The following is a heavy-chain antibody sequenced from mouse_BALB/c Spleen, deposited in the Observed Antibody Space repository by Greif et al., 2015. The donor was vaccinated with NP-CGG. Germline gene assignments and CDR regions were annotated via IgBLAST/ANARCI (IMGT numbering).Heavy chain of an antibody. CDR2: ISSGGGST. V-gene: IGHV5-12-1*01. CDR3: ARHDGDQNGDYFDY. J-gene: IGHJ2*01. D-gene: IGHD6-2*01. CDR1: GFAFSSYD. Sequence: EVKLVESGGGLVKPGGSLKLSCAASGFAFSSYDMSWVRQTPEKRLEWVAYISSGGGSTYYPDTVKGRFTISRDNAKNTLYLQMSSLKSEDTAMYYCARHDGDQNGDYFDYWGQGTTLTVSS.